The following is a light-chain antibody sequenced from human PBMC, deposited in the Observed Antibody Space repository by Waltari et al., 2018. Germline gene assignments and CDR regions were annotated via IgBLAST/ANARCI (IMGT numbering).Light chain of an antibody. CDR2: AVS. CDR1: SSDVGGYNY. CDR3: CSHAGSSTFV. Sequence: QSALTQPRSVSGSPGQSVTISCTGTSSDVGGYNYVSWYQQHPGKPPKLMIYAVSKRPSGVPVRFAGSKAGNPASLTISGLQAEDEADYYCCSHAGSSTFVFGTGTKVTVL. J-gene: IGLJ1*01. V-gene: IGLV2-11*01.